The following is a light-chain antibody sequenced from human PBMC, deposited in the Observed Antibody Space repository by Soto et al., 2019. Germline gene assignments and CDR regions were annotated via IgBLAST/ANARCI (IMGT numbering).Light chain of an antibody. CDR1: QTVSSNF. CDR3: QFYGDPSKT. CDR2: AAS. J-gene: IGKJ1*01. V-gene: IGKV3-20*01. Sequence: EIVLTQSPGTLSLSPGERGTLSCRASQTVSSNFLAWYQQKPGQAPRLLIFAASTRATGIPDRFTGSGSGTDFTLTISRLEPEDFAVYYCQFYGDPSKTFGQGAKVDIK.